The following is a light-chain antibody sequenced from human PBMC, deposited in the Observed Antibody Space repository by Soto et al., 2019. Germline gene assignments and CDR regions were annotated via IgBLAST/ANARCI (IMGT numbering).Light chain of an antibody. Sequence: QSVLTQPPSASGSPGQSVTISCTGTSSDVGGYNYVSWYQQHPGKAPKLMIYEVTKRPSGVPDRFSASKSGNTASLTVSGLQAEDEADYYCSSYAGSNNLVFGTGTMVTVL. CDR2: EVT. V-gene: IGLV2-8*01. J-gene: IGLJ1*01. CDR1: SSDVGGYNY. CDR3: SSYAGSNNLV.